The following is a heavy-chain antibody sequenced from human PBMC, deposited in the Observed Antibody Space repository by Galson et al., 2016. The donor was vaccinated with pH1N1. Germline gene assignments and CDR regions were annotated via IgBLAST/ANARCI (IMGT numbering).Heavy chain of an antibody. CDR2: TYYRSKWYN. J-gene: IGHJ6*02. V-gene: IGHV6-1*01. D-gene: IGHD3-10*01. Sequence: CAISGDSVSSTNCAWDWIRQSPSRGLEWLGRTYYRSKWYNDYAVSVQSRITINPDTSKNQLSLHLNSVTPEDTAVYYCARDHGSTLFHNYGMDVWGQGTTVIVSS. CDR3: ARDHGSTLFHNYGMDV. CDR1: GDSVSSTNCA.